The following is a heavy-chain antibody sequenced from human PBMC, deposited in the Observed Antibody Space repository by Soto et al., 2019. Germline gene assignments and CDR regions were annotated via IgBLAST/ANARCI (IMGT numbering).Heavy chain of an antibody. J-gene: IGHJ4*02. V-gene: IGHV1-69*13. CDR3: ARGAMANFDY. D-gene: IGHD5-18*01. Sequence: SVKVSCKASGGTFGSQGIAWVRQAPGQGLEWMGGFIAMLGTPTYAKKVQGRATISADESLTSSYLELRSLRSEDTGVYFCARGAMANFDYWGQGTVVTVPS. CDR1: GGTFGSQG. CDR2: FIAMLGTP.